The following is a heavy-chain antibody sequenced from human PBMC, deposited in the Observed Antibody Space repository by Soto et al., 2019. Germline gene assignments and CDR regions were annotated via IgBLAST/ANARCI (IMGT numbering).Heavy chain of an antibody. D-gene: IGHD2-15*01. CDR3: ARDLVGGSVGYYYGMDV. J-gene: IGHJ6*02. Sequence: PSETLSLTCTVSGGSISSYYWSWIRQPPGKGLEWIGYIYYSGSTNYNPSLKSRVTISVDTSKNQFSLKLSSVTAADTAVYYCARDLVGGSVGYYYGMDVWGQGTTVTVSS. CDR1: GGSISSYY. CDR2: IYYSGST. V-gene: IGHV4-59*01.